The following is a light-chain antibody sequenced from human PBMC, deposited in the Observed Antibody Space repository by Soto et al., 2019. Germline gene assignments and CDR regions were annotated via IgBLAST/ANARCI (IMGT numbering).Light chain of an antibody. V-gene: IGLV2-14*03. J-gene: IGLJ1*01. CDR3: SSYTTSNTFYV. Sequence: QSALTQPASVSGSAGQSITISCTGTSSDVGGYNYVSWYQQYPGKAPKLMIYDVSNRPSGVSNRFSGSKSGNTASLTISGLQAEDEADYYCSSYTTSNTFYVFGTGTKLTVL. CDR2: DVS. CDR1: SSDVGGYNY.